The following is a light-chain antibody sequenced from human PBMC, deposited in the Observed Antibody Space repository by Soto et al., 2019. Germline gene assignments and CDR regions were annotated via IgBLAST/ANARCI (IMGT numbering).Light chain of an antibody. V-gene: IGKV1-39*01. J-gene: IGKJ1*01. Sequence: DVQMSQSPSSLSASVGDRVTITCRASQRISTYLHWFQQKPGKAPKLLIYAASNLQSGVPSRFSGSGSGTDFALTISSLQPEDFATYYCQQSYSTLRTFGQGTKVDIK. CDR3: QQSYSTLRT. CDR2: AAS. CDR1: QRISTY.